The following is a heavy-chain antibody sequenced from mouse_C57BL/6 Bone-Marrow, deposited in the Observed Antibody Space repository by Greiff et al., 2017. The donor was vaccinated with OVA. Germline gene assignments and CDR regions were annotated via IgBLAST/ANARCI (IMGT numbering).Heavy chain of an antibody. D-gene: IGHD1-1*01. CDR2: INYDGSST. CDR1: GFTFSDYY. J-gene: IGHJ4*01. Sequence: EVQLVESEGGLVQPGSSMKLSCTASGFTFSDYYMAWVRQVPEKGLEWVANINYDGSSTYYLDSLKSRFIISRDNAKNILYLQMSRLKSEDTATYYWARDYYDGSSYGAMDYWGQGTSVTVSS. V-gene: IGHV5-16*01. CDR3: ARDYYDGSSYGAMDY.